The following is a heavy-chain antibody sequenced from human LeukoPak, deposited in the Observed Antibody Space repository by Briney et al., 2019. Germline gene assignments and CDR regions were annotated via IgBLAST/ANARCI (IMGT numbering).Heavy chain of an antibody. Sequence: ASVKVSCKAAGYTFTSYGISWVRQAPGQGLEWMGWISAYNGNTNYAQKLQGRVTMTTDTSTSTAYMELRSLRSDDTAVYYCAKVVSSSWYLYYFDYWGQGTLVTVSS. V-gene: IGHV1-18*01. D-gene: IGHD6-13*01. CDR3: AKVVSSSWYLYYFDY. CDR2: ISAYNGNT. CDR1: GYTFTSYG. J-gene: IGHJ4*02.